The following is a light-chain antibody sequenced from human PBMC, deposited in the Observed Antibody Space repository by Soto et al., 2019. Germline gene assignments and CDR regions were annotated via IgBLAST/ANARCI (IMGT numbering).Light chain of an antibody. CDR2: GAS. V-gene: IGKV3-15*01. CDR1: QNVSSN. J-gene: IGKJ2*01. Sequence: EIVMTQSPATLSVSPGERATLSCRASQNVSSNLAWYQQKPGQAPRLLIYGASTRATGIPARFSGSGSGTEFTLTISSLQSEDFAVYYCQQYTHWPPYTFGRGTKLDIK. CDR3: QQYTHWPPYT.